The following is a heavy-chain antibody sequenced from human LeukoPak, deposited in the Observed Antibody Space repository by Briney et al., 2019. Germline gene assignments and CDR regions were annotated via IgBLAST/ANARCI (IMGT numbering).Heavy chain of an antibody. CDR1: GFTFSGYD. CDR3: ATEERDIVVVLESFFHH. J-gene: IGHJ1*01. V-gene: IGHV3-48*03. D-gene: IGHD2-15*01. CDR2: ISNTGSSI. Sequence: GGSLRLSCAASGFTFSGYDMNWVRQAPGKGLEWVSYISNTGSSIYYADSVKGRFTISRDNAKNSLYLQMNSLRAEDTAVYYCATEERDIVVVLESFFHHWGQGTLVTVSS.